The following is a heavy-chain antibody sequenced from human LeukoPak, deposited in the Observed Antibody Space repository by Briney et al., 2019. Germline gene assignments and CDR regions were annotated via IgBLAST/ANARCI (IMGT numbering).Heavy chain of an antibody. V-gene: IGHV4-4*07. D-gene: IGHD3-3*01. CDR1: GAPIRNSY. CDR2: IHGTLGST. CDR3: ARIFDRDI. Sequence: PSGTRSLTCTVSGAPIRNSYWTLVRHSAGTGMQWIGRIHGTLGSTNHNPSLKSRVVMSLDTSSNQFSLRLSAMSAADTATYYCARIFDRDIWGQGTLVTVSP. J-gene: IGHJ3*02.